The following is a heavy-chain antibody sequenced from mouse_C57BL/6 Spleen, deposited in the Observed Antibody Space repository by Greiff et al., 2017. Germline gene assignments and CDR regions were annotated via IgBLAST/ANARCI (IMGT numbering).Heavy chain of an antibody. J-gene: IGHJ2*01. CDR1: GYTFTSYW. CDR3: ARGFTITTSYYFDY. Sequence: QVHVKQPGAELVRPGTSVKLSCKASGYTFTSYWMHWVKQRPGQGLEWIGVIDPSDSYTNYNQKFKGKATLTVDTSSSTAYMQLSSLTSEDSAVYYCARGFTITTSYYFDYWGQGTTLTVSS. D-gene: IGHD1-2*01. V-gene: IGHV1-59*01. CDR2: IDPSDSYT.